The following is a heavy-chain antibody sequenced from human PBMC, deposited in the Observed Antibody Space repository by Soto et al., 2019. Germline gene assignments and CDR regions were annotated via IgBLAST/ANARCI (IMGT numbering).Heavy chain of an antibody. D-gene: IGHD6-13*01. V-gene: IGHV2-5*02. CDR2: IYWDDDK. CDR1: GFSLSTSGVG. Sequence: QITLKESGPPLVKPTQTLTLTCTFSGFSLSTSGVGVGWIRQPPGKALEWLAFIYWDDDKRYSPSLKSRLTNTKDTAKNQVVLTMTNMDPVDTARYYCAHRCPLGISWDTGYFDNWGQGTLVTVSS. CDR3: AHRCPLGISWDTGYFDN. J-gene: IGHJ4*02.